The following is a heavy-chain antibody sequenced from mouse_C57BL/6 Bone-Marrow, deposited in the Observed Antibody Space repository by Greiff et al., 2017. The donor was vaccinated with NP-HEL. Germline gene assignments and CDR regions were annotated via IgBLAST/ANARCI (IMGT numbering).Heavy chain of an antibody. CDR3: ARHHSGNYLYFDV. CDR2: ISSGGSYT. CDR1: GFTFSSYG. Sequence: EVQRVESGGDLVKPGGSLKLSCAASGFTFSSYGMSWVRKTPDKRLEWVATISSGGSYTYYPDSVKGRFTISRDNAKNTLYLQMSILKSEDTAMYYCARHHSGNYLYFDVWVTGTTVTVSS. V-gene: IGHV5-6*01. D-gene: IGHD2-1*01. J-gene: IGHJ1*03.